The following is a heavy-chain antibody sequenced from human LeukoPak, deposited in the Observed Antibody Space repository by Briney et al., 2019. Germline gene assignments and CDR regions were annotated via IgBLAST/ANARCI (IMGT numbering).Heavy chain of an antibody. Sequence: PSETLSLTCTVSGGSISSYYWSWIRQPPGKGLEWIGYIYYSGNTNYNPSLKSRVTISVDTSKNQFSLKLSSVTAADTAVYFCARHISDYGGSPHRAFDIWGQGTMATVSS. V-gene: IGHV4-59*08. CDR2: IYYSGNT. CDR3: ARHISDYGGSPHRAFDI. CDR1: GGSISSYY. J-gene: IGHJ3*02. D-gene: IGHD4-23*01.